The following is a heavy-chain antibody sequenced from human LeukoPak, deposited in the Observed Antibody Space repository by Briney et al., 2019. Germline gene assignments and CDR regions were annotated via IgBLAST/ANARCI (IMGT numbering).Heavy chain of an antibody. D-gene: IGHD2-2*01. J-gene: IGHJ4*02. CDR1: GFTFSSFP. CDR3: SKTSLYCSSTNCCSDY. Sequence: LPGGSLRLSCAASGFTFSSFPMGWVRQAPGKGLEWVSGISDGGGRTYYADSVKGRFTISRDNSKNTLFLQMNSLRAEDAAVYYCSKTSLYCSSTNCCSDYWGQGTLVTVSS. CDR2: ISDGGGRT. V-gene: IGHV3-23*01.